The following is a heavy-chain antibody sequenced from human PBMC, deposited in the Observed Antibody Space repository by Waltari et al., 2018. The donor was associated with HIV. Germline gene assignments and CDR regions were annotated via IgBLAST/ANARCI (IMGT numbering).Heavy chain of an antibody. Sequence: QVQLQESGPGLVKPSETLSLTCAVSSYYISSAYSGGWIRQPPGKGLEWIGSISHSGSTYYNPSLKSRVTISLDTSKKQFSLKLRSVTAADTAVYYCARGDIVTTGGFDYWGQGTLVTVSS. J-gene: IGHJ4*02. CDR2: ISHSGST. D-gene: IGHD5-12*01. CDR3: ARGDIVTTGGFDY. CDR1: SYYISSAYS. V-gene: IGHV4-38-2*01.